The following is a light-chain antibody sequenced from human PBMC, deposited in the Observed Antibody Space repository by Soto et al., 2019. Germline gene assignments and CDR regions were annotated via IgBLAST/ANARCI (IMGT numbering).Light chain of an antibody. V-gene: IGKV3-20*01. CDR2: GAS. Sequence: EIVLTQSPGTLSLSPGERATLSCRASQSVSSSFLAWYQQKPGQAPRLLIYGASSRATGIPDRFSGSGSGTDFTFTISRLEPEEVAVYYCQQYDSSPLTFGGGTKVEIK. J-gene: IGKJ4*01. CDR3: QQYDSSPLT. CDR1: QSVSSSF.